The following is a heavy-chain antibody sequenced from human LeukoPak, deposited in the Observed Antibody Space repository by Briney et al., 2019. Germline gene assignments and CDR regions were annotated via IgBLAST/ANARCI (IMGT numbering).Heavy chain of an antibody. J-gene: IGHJ4*02. Sequence: ASVKVSCKASGGTFSSYTISWVRQAPGQGLEWMGGFDPEDGETIYAQKFQGRVTMTEDTSTDTAYMELSSLRSEDTAVYYCATRNRGVDLDYWGQGTLVTVSS. CDR1: GGTFSSYT. V-gene: IGHV1-24*01. CDR2: FDPEDGET. CDR3: ATRNRGVDLDY. D-gene: IGHD2-15*01.